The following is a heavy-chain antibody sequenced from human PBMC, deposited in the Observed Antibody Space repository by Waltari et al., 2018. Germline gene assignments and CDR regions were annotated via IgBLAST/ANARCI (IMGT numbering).Heavy chain of an antibody. J-gene: IGHJ4*02. CDR1: GVFMSDTYW. CDR2: VRGSGKT. D-gene: IGHD2-15*01. V-gene: IGHV4-4*02. CDR3: ARDRGRGLYLDS. Sequence: QLHLEQLAPGLVEPSGTLSLIRAVLGVFMSDTYWWSWVRQAPGKGLEWLGQVRGSGKTNYNPSFASRVTVSVDTSTAQFSLKVTSATAADTAVYYCARDRGRGLYLDSWGQGILVTVSP.